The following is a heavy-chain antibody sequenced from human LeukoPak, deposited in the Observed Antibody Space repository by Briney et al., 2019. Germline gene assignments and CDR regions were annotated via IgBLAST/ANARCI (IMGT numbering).Heavy chain of an antibody. V-gene: IGHV1-69*05. D-gene: IGHD1-14*01. Sequence: ASVKVSCKASGGTFSSYAISWVRQAPGQGLEWMGGIIPIFGTANYAQKFQGRVTITTDESTSTAYMELSSLRSEDTAVYYCARDRHHLTQSYYYYCMDVWGKGTTVTVSS. CDR3: ARDRHHLTQSYYYYCMDV. CDR2: IIPIFGTA. J-gene: IGHJ6*03. CDR1: GGTFSSYA.